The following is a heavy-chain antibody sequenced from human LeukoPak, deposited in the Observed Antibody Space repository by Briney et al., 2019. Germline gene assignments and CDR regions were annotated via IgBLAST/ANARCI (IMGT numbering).Heavy chain of an antibody. J-gene: IGHJ4*02. CDR2: ISSSGNTI. Sequence: GGSLRLSCAASGFSFSDYYMSWIRQAPGKGLEWISYISSSGNTIYYADSVKGRFTISRDNAKNSLYLQVNSLRAEDTAVYYCARDEYGDGSSKAVDYWGQGTLVTVSS. D-gene: IGHD4-17*01. CDR1: GFSFSDYY. CDR3: ARDEYGDGSSKAVDY. V-gene: IGHV3-11*01.